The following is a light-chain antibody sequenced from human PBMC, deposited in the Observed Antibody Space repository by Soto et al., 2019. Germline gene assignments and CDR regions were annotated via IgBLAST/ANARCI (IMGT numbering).Light chain of an antibody. Sequence: DIQLTQSPSSLSASVGDRVTITCRASQGISNDLAWYQQKPGKVPKLLISAASTLQSGVPSRFSGSGSETAFTFTISSLQPEDFATYYCQQYNSYSCTFGQGTRLEIK. CDR1: QGISND. CDR3: QQYNSYSCT. V-gene: IGKV1-27*01. CDR2: AAS. J-gene: IGKJ5*01.